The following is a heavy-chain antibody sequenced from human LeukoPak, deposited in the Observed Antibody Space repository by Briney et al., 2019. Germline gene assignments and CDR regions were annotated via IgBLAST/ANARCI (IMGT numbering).Heavy chain of an antibody. CDR3: ATAPRQWLIRAYYSYYMDV. J-gene: IGHJ6*03. D-gene: IGHD6-19*01. CDR2: INHSGST. V-gene: IGHV4-38-2*02. CDR1: GYSISSGYY. Sequence: SETLSLTCTVSGYSISSGYYWSWIRQPPGKGLERIGEINHSGSTNYNPSPKSRVTISVDTSKNQFSLKLSSVTAADTAVYYCATAPRQWLIRAYYSYYMDVWGKGTTVTVSS.